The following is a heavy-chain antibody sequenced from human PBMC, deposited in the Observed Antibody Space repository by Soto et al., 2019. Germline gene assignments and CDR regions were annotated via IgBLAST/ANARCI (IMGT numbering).Heavy chain of an antibody. V-gene: IGHV1-8*01. CDR2: MNPNSGNT. D-gene: IGHD3-22*01. CDR1: GYTFTSYD. Sequence: QVQLVQSGAEVKKPWASVKVSCKASGYTFTSYDINWVRQATGQGLEWMGWMNPNSGNTGYAQKFQGRVTMTRSTSISTAYMELSSLRSEDTAVYYCARGGYYYDSSAYYRPFDYWGQGTLVTVSS. CDR3: ARGGYYYDSSAYYRPFDY. J-gene: IGHJ4*02.